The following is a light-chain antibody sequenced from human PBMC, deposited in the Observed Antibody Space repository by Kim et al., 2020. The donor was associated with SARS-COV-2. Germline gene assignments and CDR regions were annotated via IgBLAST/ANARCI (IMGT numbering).Light chain of an antibody. CDR2: QDS. CDR3: QAWDSSTVV. Sequence: SPEKTASITCAENKLGDKIDCWYSRKQGQSPMLVINQDSKRTSGIPERFSGSNSGNTATLTIGGTQAMDEADYYCQAWDSSTVVFGGGTKVTVL. V-gene: IGLV3-1*01. J-gene: IGLJ2*01. CDR1: KLGDKI.